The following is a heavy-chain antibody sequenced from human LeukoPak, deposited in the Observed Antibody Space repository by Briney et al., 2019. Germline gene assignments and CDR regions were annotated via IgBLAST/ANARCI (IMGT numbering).Heavy chain of an antibody. CDR3: ARTRVPGSYSPKGPFDY. V-gene: IGHV4-39*07. J-gene: IGHJ4*02. CDR1: GGSISSSSYY. CDR2: MYYSGSI. D-gene: IGHD1-26*01. Sequence: SETLSLTCTVSGGSISSSSYYWVWIRQPPSKGLEWIGSMYYSGSIYYNPSLKSRVTISINTSKNQFSLKVSSVTAADTAVYYCARTRVPGSYSPKGPFDYWGQGTLVTVSS.